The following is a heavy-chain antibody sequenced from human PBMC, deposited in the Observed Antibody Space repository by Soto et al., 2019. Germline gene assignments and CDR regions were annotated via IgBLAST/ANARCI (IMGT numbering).Heavy chain of an antibody. V-gene: IGHV3-15*01. J-gene: IGHJ4*02. CDR1: GFTFSNAL. D-gene: IGHD2-8*02. CDR3: TTELVVH. CDR2: IKSKTDGGTT. Sequence: ESGGGLVKPGGSLRLSCAGSGFTFSNALMSWVRQAPGKGLEWVGHIKSKTDGGTTDYAAPVKGRFTITSDDAKNTLYLQMNSLKPEDTAVYYCTTELVVHWGQGTLVTVSS.